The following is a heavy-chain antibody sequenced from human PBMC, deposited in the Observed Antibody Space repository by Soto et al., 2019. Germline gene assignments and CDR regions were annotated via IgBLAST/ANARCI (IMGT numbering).Heavy chain of an antibody. Sequence: GGSLRLSCAASGFTFDDYGMSWVRQAPGKGLEWVSGINWNGGSKGYADSVKGRFTISRENAKNSLYLQRNSLRDEYSALYLCARDLAPHDQLLFRWFDPWGQGTLVTVSS. D-gene: IGHD2-2*01. V-gene: IGHV3-20*01. CDR2: INWNGGSK. CDR3: ARDLAPHDQLLFRWFDP. CDR1: GFTFDDYG. J-gene: IGHJ5*02.